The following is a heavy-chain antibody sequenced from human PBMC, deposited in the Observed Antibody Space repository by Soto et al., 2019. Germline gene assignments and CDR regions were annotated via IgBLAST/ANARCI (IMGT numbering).Heavy chain of an antibody. J-gene: IGHJ5*02. D-gene: IGHD1-1*01. Sequence: VGSLSLSCAASGFTFSRYAMSWVRPAPWKGLEWVSAISGSGGSTYYADSVKGRFTISRDNSKNTLYLQMNSLRAEDTAVYYCAKDPLAGIPYNWFDPWGQGTLVTVSS. V-gene: IGHV3-23*01. CDR3: AKDPLAGIPYNWFDP. CDR2: ISGSGGST. CDR1: GFTFSRYA.